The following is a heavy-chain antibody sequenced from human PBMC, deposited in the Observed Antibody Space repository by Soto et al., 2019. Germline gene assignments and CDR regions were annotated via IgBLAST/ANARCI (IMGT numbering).Heavy chain of an antibody. J-gene: IGHJ6*03. CDR3: ARQNYDFWSGSYYMDV. CDR2: IYYSRST. Sequence: SETLSLTCTVSGCSISSYYWSWIRQPPGKGLEWIGYIYYSRSTNYNPSLKSRVTISVDTSKNQFSLKLSSVTAADTAVYYCARQNYDFWSGSYYMDVWGKGTTVT. V-gene: IGHV4-59*08. D-gene: IGHD3-3*01. CDR1: GCSISSYY.